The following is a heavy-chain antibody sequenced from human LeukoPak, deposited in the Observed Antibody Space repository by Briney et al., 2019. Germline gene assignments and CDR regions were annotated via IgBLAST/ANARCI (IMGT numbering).Heavy chain of an antibody. J-gene: IGHJ6*03. V-gene: IGHV5-51*01. D-gene: IGHD2-8*01. CDR1: GYRFTSYW. CDR3: ARHGHCTNGVCYSNYYYYMDV. Sequence: GESLKISCKGSGYRFTSYWIGWVRQMPGKGLEWMGIIYPDDSDTRYSPSFEGQVIISDDKSISTAYLQWSSLKASDTATYYCARHGHCTNGVCYSNYYYYMDVWGKGTTVTVSS. CDR2: IYPDDSDT.